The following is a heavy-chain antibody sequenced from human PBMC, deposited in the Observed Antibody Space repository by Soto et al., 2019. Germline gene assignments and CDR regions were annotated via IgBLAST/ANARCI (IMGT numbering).Heavy chain of an antibody. D-gene: IGHD3-22*01. Sequence: SVKVSCKASGGTFSSYAISWVRQAPGQGLEWMGGIIPIFGTANYAQKFQGRVTITADESTSTAYMELSSLRSEDTAVYYCVRDQGGYYDSSGYYPSDYYYGMDVWGQGTTVTVSS. CDR3: VRDQGGYYDSSGYYPSDYYYGMDV. CDR1: GGTFSSYA. V-gene: IGHV1-69*13. CDR2: IIPIFGTA. J-gene: IGHJ6*02.